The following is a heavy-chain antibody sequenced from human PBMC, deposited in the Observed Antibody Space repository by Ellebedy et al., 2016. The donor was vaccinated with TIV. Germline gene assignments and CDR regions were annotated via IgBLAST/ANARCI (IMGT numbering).Heavy chain of an antibody. Sequence: GESLKISCAASGFTFSSYGMHWVRQAPGKGLEWVAVIWYDGSNKYYADSVKGRFTISRDNSKNTLYLQMNSLRAEDTAVYYCARSGIWFGELYYYWGQGTLVTVSS. V-gene: IGHV3-33*01. CDR3: ARSGIWFGELYYY. D-gene: IGHD3-10*01. CDR1: GFTFSSYG. CDR2: IWYDGSNK. J-gene: IGHJ4*02.